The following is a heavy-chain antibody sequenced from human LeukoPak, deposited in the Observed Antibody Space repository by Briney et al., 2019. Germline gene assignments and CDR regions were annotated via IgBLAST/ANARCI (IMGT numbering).Heavy chain of an antibody. CDR3: ASENSDSGYDPGLDY. CDR2: INPNSGGT. D-gene: IGHD5-12*01. CDR1: GYTFTGYY. J-gene: IGHJ4*02. Sequence: ASVKVSCKASGYTFTGYYMHWVRQAPGQGLEWMGWINPNSGGTNYAQKFQGRVTMTRDTSISTAYMELSRLRSGDTAVYYCASENSDSGYDPGLDYWGQGTLVTVSS. V-gene: IGHV1-2*02.